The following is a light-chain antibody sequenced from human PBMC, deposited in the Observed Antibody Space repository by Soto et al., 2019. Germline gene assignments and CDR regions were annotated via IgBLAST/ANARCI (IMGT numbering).Light chain of an antibody. CDR2: AAS. Sequence: VLTQSPDTLSLSPGERATLSCKASQRVSSRFLAWYQQKPAQAPRLLIYAASTRAAGIPDRFSGGGSGTDFTLTISRLEPEDFAVYYCQQFGYSLWTFGQGTQVDIK. CDR3: QQFGYSLWT. J-gene: IGKJ1*01. V-gene: IGKV3-20*01. CDR1: QRVSSRF.